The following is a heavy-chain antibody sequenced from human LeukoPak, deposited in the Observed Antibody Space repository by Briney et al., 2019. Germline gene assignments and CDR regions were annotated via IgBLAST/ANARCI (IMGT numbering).Heavy chain of an antibody. Sequence: GRSLRLSCAASGFTFSSYAMHWVRQAPGKGLEWVAVISYDGSNKYYADSVKGRFTISRDNSKNTLYLQMNSLRSEDTAVYYCARMGDDAFDIWGQGTMVTVSS. V-gene: IGHV3-30-3*01. CDR2: ISYDGSNK. CDR1: GFTFSSYA. CDR3: ARMGDDAFDI. D-gene: IGHD1-26*01. J-gene: IGHJ3*02.